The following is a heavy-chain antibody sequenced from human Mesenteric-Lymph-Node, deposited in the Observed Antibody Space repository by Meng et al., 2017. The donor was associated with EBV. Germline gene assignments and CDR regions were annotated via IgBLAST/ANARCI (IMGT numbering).Heavy chain of an antibody. CDR3: ARVGAYCGGDCYHPR. CDR2: INHSGST. J-gene: IGHJ4*02. Sequence: QVRLQQWGAGLLKPSETLALTCGVTGGSFGGYYWTWIRQPPGKGLEWIGEINHSGSTNYNPSLKSRVTISVDESKNQFSLRLSSVTAADTAVYYCARVGAYCGGDCYHPRWGQGTLVTVSS. CDR1: GGSFGGYY. V-gene: IGHV4-34*02. D-gene: IGHD2-21*02.